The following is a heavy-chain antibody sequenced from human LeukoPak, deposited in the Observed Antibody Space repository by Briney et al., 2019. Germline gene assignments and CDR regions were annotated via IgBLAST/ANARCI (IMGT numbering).Heavy chain of an antibody. CDR3: ARLMVGQAGVGATHFDY. CDR2: IRHDGTEK. V-gene: IGHV3-30*02. CDR1: GFTFSTYG. J-gene: IGHJ4*02. D-gene: IGHD1-26*01. Sequence: GGSLRLSCVVSGFTFSTYGMHWVRQAPGKGLDSLTFIRHDGTEKYYADFVKGRFTISRDNSRNTLYLQVNSLGPEDTAVYYCARLMVGQAGVGATHFDYWGQGTLVSVSS.